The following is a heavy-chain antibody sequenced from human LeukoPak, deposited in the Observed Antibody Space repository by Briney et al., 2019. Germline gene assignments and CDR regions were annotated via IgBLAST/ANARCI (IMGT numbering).Heavy chain of an antibody. CDR3: ARDQVNSSSGWLGGFDY. CDR2: IIPILGIA. CDR1: GGTFSSYA. V-gene: IGHV1-69*04. Sequence: GASVKVSCKASGGTFSSYAISWVRQAPGQGLEWMGRIIPILGIANYAQKFQGRVTITADKSTSTAYMELSSLRSEDTAVYYCARDQVNSSSGWLGGFDYWGQGTLVTVSS. D-gene: IGHD6-19*01. J-gene: IGHJ4*02.